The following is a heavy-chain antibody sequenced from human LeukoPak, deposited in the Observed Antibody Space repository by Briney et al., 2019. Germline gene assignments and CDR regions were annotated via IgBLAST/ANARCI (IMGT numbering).Heavy chain of an antibody. CDR2: INPSGGST. D-gene: IGHD2-21*01. CDR3: ARGAWAGVIREYNQYYYYYMDV. CDR1: GYTFTSYY. J-gene: IGHJ6*03. Sequence: ASGKVSCKASGYTFTSYYMHWVRQAPGQGLEWMGIINPSGGSTSYAQKFQGRVTMTRDMSTSTVYMELSSLRSEDTAVYYCARGAWAGVIREYNQYYYYYMDVWGKGTTVTVSS. V-gene: IGHV1-46*01.